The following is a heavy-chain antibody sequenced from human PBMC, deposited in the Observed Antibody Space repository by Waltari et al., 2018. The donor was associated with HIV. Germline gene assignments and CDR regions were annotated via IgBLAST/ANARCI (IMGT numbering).Heavy chain of an antibody. Sequence: QLQLQESGPALVKPSETLSLTCTVSTGYITQSYYWGWVRQFPGTGLEWIGSIYSNGVSHYAPSLKSRVALSVDMSKNQFSLTLTAVTAADTSRYFCVALRTVTGTIDKWGQGTHVTVS. CDR3: VALRTVTGTIDK. J-gene: IGHJ4*02. CDR2: IYSNGVS. D-gene: IGHD6-19*01. V-gene: IGHV4-39*01. CDR1: TGYITQSYY.